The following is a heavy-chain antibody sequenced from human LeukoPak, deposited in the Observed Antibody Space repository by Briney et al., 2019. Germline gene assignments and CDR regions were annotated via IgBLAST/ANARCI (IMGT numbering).Heavy chain of an antibody. D-gene: IGHD6-19*01. CDR3: AKDQVGVSNPVAGLTAFDY. J-gene: IGHJ4*02. V-gene: IGHV3-23*01. CDR1: GFTFSSYA. CDR2: ISGSGGST. Sequence: GGSLRLSCAASGFTFSSYAMSWVRQAPGKGLEWVSAISGSGGSTYYADSVKGRFIISRDNSKNTLYLQMDSQRAEDTAVYYCAKDQVGVSNPVAGLTAFDYWGQGTLVTVSS.